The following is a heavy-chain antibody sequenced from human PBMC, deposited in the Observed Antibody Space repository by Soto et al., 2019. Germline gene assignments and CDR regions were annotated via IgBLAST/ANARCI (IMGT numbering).Heavy chain of an antibody. Sequence: QLQLQESGSGLVKPSQTLSLTCVVSGGSISRGDFSWTWIRQPPGKGLEWVGYIYRSGSTYYNPSLKSPVSISLDTSNNQFSLNLTSVPAADTAVYYCARGKPNYFFDLWGQGHLVTVSS. CDR1: GGSISRGDFS. D-gene: IGHD3-10*01. V-gene: IGHV4-30-2*01. J-gene: IGHJ4*02. CDR2: IYRSGST. CDR3: ARGKPNYFFDL.